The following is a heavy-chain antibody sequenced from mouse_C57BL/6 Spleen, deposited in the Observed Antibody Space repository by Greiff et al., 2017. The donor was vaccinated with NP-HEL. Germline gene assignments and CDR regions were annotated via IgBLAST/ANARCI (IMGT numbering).Heavy chain of an antibody. CDR2: INPSTGGT. CDR3: ARVYYGSSYSY. CDR1: GYSFTGYY. D-gene: IGHD1-1*01. J-gene: IGHJ2*01. V-gene: IGHV1-42*01. Sequence: EVMLVESGPELVKPGASVKISCKASGYSFTGYYMNWVKQSPEKSLEWIGEINPSTGGTTYNQKFKAKATLTVDKSSSTAYMQLKSLTSEDSAVYYCARVYYGSSYSYWGQGTTLTVSS.